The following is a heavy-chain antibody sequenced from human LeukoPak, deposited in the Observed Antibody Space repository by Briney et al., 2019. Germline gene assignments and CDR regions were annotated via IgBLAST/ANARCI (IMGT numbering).Heavy chain of an antibody. J-gene: IGHJ4*02. CDR3: ARDDRWLRRSSDFDY. Sequence: PGGSLRLSCAASGFTFSDYYMSWIRQAPGKGLEWVSYISSSGSTIYYADSVKGRFTISRDNAKNSLYLQMNSLRAEDTAVYYCARDDRWLRRSSDFDYRGQGTLVTVSS. V-gene: IGHV3-11*04. CDR2: ISSSGSTI. D-gene: IGHD5-12*01. CDR1: GFTFSDYY.